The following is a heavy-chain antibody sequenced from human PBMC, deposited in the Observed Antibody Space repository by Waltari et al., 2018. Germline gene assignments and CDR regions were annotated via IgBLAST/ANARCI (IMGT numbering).Heavy chain of an antibody. CDR2: INHAGNT. V-gene: IGHV4-34*01. D-gene: IGHD2-15*01. Sequence: QVHLQQWGAGLLKASETLSLTCAVAGGSFRGYYWSWVRQPPGKGLEWIGEINHAGNTNFNPSLKSRVVISEDTSKSQFYLKLTFVTAADTGVYYCARLEDCSGGNCYSANNHPVDVWGQGTSVTVSS. CDR3: ARLEDCSGGNCYSANNHPVDV. J-gene: IGHJ6*02. CDR1: GGSFRGYY.